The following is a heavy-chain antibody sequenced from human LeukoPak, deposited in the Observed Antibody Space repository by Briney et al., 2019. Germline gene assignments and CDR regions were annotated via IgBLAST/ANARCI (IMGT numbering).Heavy chain of an antibody. CDR3: ASLFLCYGCSSSSHSFNI. CDR1: RFTFSTYW. J-gene: IGHJ3*02. Sequence: SGGSLRLSCAASRFTFSTYWMHWVRQAPGKGLVWVSRINSDGSSTGYADSVKGRFTISRDNAKNTLYLQMNSLRAEDTAVYYCASLFLCYGCSSSSHSFNIWGQGTMATVSS. V-gene: IGHV3-74*01. D-gene: IGHD2-2*01. CDR2: INSDGSST.